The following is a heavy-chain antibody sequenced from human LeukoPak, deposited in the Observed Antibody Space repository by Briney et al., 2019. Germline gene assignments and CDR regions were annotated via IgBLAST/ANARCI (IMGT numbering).Heavy chain of an antibody. CDR1: GFTFSSYA. CDR3: AKDRLWFGEDFRRLGYDY. V-gene: IGHV3-23*01. Sequence: GGSLRLSCAASGFTFSSYAMSWVRQAPGKGLEWVSAISGSGGSTYYADSVKGRFTISRDNSKNTLYLQMNSLRAEDTAVYYCAKDRLWFGEDFRRLGYDYWGQGTLVTVSS. J-gene: IGHJ4*02. CDR2: ISGSGGST. D-gene: IGHD3-10*01.